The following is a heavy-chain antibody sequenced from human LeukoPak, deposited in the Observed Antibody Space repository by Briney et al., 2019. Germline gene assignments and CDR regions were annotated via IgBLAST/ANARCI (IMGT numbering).Heavy chain of an antibody. D-gene: IGHD3-22*01. CDR2: INPNSGGT. J-gene: IGHJ3*02. V-gene: IGHV1-2*02. CDR3: ARDYYDSSVEAFDI. Sequence: ASVKVSCKASGYTLTGYYMHWVRQAPGQGLEWMGWINPNSGGTNYAQKFQGRVTMTRDTSISTAYMELSRLRSDDTAVYYCARDYYDSSVEAFDIWGQGTMVTVSS. CDR1: GYTLTGYY.